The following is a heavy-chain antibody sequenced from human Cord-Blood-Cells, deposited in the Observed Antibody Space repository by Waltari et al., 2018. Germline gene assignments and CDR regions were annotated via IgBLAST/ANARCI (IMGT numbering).Heavy chain of an antibody. CDR2: IKSKTDGGTT. CDR1: GFTFSNAW. D-gene: IGHD6-6*01. V-gene: IGHV3-15*01. CDR3: TTDQSSSH. Sequence: EVQLVESGGGLVKPGGSLRLSCAASGFTFSNAWMSWVRQAPGKGLEWVGSIKSKTDGGTTDYAAPVKGRFTISRDDSKNTLYLQMNSLKTEDTAVYYCTTDQSSSHWGQGTLVTVSS. J-gene: IGHJ4*02.